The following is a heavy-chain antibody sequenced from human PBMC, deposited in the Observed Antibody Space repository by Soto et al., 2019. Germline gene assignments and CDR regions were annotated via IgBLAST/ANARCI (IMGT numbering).Heavy chain of an antibody. CDR1: GFTFSSYD. V-gene: IGHV3-13*01. CDR3: ARRGRLYDSSGYFWYFDL. D-gene: IGHD3-22*01. Sequence: GGSLRLSCAASGFTFSSYDMHWVRQATGKGLEWVSAIGTAGDTYYPGSVKGRFTISRENAKNSLYLQMNSLRAGDTAVYYCARRGRLYDSSGYFWYFDLWGRGTLVTVSS. J-gene: IGHJ2*01. CDR2: IGTAGDT.